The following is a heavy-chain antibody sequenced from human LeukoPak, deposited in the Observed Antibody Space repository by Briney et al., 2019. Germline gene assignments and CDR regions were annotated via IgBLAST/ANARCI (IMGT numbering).Heavy chain of an antibody. CDR2: ISGSGGST. V-gene: IGHV3-23*01. D-gene: IGHD2-2*01. CDR3: AKDRIVVVPAAINWFDP. CDR1: GFTFSSYA. Sequence: GGSLRLSCAASGFTFSSYAMSWVRQAPGKGLEWVSAISGSGGSTYYADPVKGRFTISRDNSKNTLYLQMNSLRAEDTAVYYCAKDRIVVVPAAINWFDPWGQGTLVTVSS. J-gene: IGHJ5*02.